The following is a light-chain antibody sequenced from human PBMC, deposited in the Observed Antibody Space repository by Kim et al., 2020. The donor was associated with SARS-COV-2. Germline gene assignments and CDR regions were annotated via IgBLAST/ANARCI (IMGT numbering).Light chain of an antibody. V-gene: IGKV3D-15*01. J-gene: IGKJ4*01. CDR1: QSIGTV. Sequence: SPGERATLSSTASQSIGTVLAWYQHKPGQAPRLLIYHAFTRATGIPARISGSGSGTEFTLTISSLQSEDFAVYYCKQYNDWPLTFGGGTKLEI. CDR2: HAF. CDR3: KQYNDWPLT.